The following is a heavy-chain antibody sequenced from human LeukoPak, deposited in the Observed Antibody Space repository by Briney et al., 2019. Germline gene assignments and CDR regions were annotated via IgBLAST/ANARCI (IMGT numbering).Heavy chain of an antibody. CDR1: GGSFSGHY. V-gene: IGHV4-34*01. J-gene: IGHJ4*02. Sequence: SETLSLTCAVYGGSFSGHYWSWLRQPPGKGLEWIGEINHSGSTDYNESLKSRVSISVDTSKNQFSLKMSSVTAADTAVYYCAREPTSGGLGPDFWGQGTRVTVAS. CDR3: AREPTSGGLGPDF. D-gene: IGHD3-16*01. CDR2: INHSGST.